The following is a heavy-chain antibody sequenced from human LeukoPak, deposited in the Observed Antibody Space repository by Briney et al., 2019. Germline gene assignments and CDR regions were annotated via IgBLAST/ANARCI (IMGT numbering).Heavy chain of an antibody. Sequence: SETLSLTCAVSGYSISSGYYWAWIRQTPERGLEWIGSIYHSGNTYYSPSPKSRVTISVDTSKNQFSLELSSVTAADTAVYYCARDPALTFNWFDPWGQGILVTVSS. J-gene: IGHJ5*02. D-gene: IGHD2-21*02. CDR2: IYHSGNT. CDR3: ARDPALTFNWFDP. V-gene: IGHV4-38-2*02. CDR1: GYSISSGYY.